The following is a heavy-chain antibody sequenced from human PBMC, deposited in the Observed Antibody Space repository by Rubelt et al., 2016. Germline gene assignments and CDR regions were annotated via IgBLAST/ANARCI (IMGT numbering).Heavy chain of an antibody. CDR2: INAGNGNT. V-gene: IGHV1-3*01. Sequence: QVQLVQSGAEVKKPGASVKVSCKASGYTFTSYAMHWVRQAPGQRLEWMGWINAGNGNTKYSQKFQVSVTITRDTSASTAYRELSSLRSEDTAVYYCARIRRTTVTTEYGMDVWGQGTTVTVSS. D-gene: IGHD4-11*01. CDR1: GYTFTSYA. CDR3: ARIRRTTVTTEYGMDV. J-gene: IGHJ6*02.